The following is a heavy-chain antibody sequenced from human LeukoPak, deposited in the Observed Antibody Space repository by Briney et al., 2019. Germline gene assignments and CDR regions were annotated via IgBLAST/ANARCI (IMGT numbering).Heavy chain of an antibody. V-gene: IGHV4-34*01. CDR2: VNHSGST. CDR1: GGSFSGYY. J-gene: IGHJ3*02. Sequence: SETLSLTCAVYGGSFSGYYWSWIRQPPGKGLEWIGEVNHSGSTHYTPSLKSRVIMSVDTSKKHFSLNLTSLTAADTAMYYCARQSTLTTFAFDIWGPGTMVTVSS. CDR3: ARQSTLTTFAFDI. D-gene: IGHD4-11*01.